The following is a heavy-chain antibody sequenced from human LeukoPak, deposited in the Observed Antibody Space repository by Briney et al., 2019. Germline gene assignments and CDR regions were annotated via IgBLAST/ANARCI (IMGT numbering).Heavy chain of an antibody. CDR1: GFTFSSSA. D-gene: IGHD1-1*01. CDR2: ISGSGSGT. CDR3: AKMNGSMDV. V-gene: IGHV3-23*01. J-gene: IGHJ6*03. Sequence: GGSLRLSCTASGFTFSSSAITWVRQAPGKGLEWVSGISGSGSGTYYADFVKGRFTISRDNAKNTLYLELNSLRAEDTAVYYCAKMNGSMDVWGKGTTVTVSS.